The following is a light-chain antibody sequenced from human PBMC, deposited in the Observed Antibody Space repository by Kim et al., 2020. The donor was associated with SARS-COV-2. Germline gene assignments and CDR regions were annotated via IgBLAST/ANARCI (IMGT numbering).Light chain of an antibody. CDR3: QQTDSFPWT. V-gene: IGKV1-12*01. CDR2: EAS. Sequence: DIQMTQSPSSVSASVGDRVTITCRASQGISDWLAWYQQKPGKAPKLLIYEASSLQSGVPLRFSGSGYGTDFTLTISSLQPEDFATYYCQQTDSFPWTFGQGTKVDIK. CDR1: QGISDW. J-gene: IGKJ1*01.